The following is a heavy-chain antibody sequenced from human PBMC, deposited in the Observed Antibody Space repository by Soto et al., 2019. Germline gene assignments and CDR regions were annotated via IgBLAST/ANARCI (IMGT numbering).Heavy chain of an antibody. Sequence: QMQLEESGPGLVKPSETLSLTCAVSGAFIIAEQRWTWVRQTPGKGLEWIGEIHHSGITRTNPSLMXXVTMSVDKSRNQFFLNLNSVTAADTAVYYCARGFGWYAMDHWGQGTLVIV. J-gene: IGHJ4*03. CDR1: GAFIIAEQR. D-gene: IGHD6-19*01. V-gene: IGHV4-4*02. CDR3: ARGFGWYAMDH. CDR2: IHHSGIT.